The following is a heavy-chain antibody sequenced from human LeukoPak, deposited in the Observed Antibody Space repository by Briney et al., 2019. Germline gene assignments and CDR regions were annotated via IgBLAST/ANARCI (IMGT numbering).Heavy chain of an antibody. Sequence: SGGSLRLSCAASGFTFDDYAMPWVRQAPGKGLEWVSLIRGEGGRTYYADSVKGRFTISRDNSKNSLYLQMNSLRTEDTALYYCVKTVDQDWLPHALVGFDMWGQGTMVTVSS. V-gene: IGHV3-43*02. CDR3: VKTVDQDWLPHALVGFDM. D-gene: IGHD3/OR15-3a*01. CDR1: GFTFDDYA. CDR2: IRGEGGRT. J-gene: IGHJ3*02.